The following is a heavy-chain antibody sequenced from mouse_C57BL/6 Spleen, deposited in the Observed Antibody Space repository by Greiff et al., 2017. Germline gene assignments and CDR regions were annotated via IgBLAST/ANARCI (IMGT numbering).Heavy chain of an antibody. CDR1: GFTFSDYY. Sequence: DVHLVESEGGLVQPGSSMKLSCTASGFTFSDYYMAWVRQVPEKGLEWVANINYDGSSTYYLDSLKSRFIISRDNAKNILYLQMSSLKSEDTATYYCAREVGYYYGSSGYAMDYWGQGTSVTVSS. V-gene: IGHV5-16*01. D-gene: IGHD1-1*01. CDR2: INYDGSST. J-gene: IGHJ4*01. CDR3: AREVGYYYGSSGYAMDY.